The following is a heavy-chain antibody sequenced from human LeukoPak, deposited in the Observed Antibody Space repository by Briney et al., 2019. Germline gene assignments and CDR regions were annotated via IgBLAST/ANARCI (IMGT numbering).Heavy chain of an antibody. J-gene: IGHJ4*02. CDR2: INWNGGST. CDR1: GFTFDDYG. D-gene: IGHD2-2*01. V-gene: IGHV3-20*04. Sequence: GGSLRLSCAASGFTFDDYGISWVRQAPGKGLEWVSGINWNGGSTGYADSVKGRFTISRDNAKNSVYLQMNSLRAEDTAVYYCARASRITNCYDYWGQGTLVTVSS. CDR3: ARASRITNCYDY.